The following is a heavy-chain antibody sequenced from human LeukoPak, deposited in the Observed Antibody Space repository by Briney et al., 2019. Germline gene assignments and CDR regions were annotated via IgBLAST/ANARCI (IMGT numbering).Heavy chain of an antibody. V-gene: IGHV3-53*01. J-gene: IGHJ3*02. D-gene: IGHD6-13*01. CDR2: IYSGGST. Sequence: GGSLRLSCAASGFTVSTNYMNWVRQAPGKGLEWVSVIYSGGSTYYADSVKGRFTISRDNSKNTLYLQMNSLRAEDTAVYYCARSPADGDAFDIWGQGTIVTVSS. CDR1: GFTVSTNY. CDR3: ARSPADGDAFDI.